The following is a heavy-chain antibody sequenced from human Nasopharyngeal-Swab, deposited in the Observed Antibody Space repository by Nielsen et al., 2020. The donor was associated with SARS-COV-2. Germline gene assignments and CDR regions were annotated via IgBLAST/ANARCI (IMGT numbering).Heavy chain of an antibody. CDR3: ARDGLDYDFWSAYFMDV. CDR1: GFTFNNYN. Sequence: GESLKISCAASGFTFNNYNFNWVRQAPGKGLEWVSSISSSSCYIYYADSVKGRFTVSRDNAENSLYLQMNSLRAEDTAVYYCARDGLDYDFWSAYFMDVWGQGTTVTVSS. V-gene: IGHV3-21*06. D-gene: IGHD3-3*01. J-gene: IGHJ6*02. CDR2: ISSSSCYI.